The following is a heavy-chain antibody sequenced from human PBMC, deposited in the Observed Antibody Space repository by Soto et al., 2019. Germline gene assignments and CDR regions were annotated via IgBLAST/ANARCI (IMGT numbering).Heavy chain of an antibody. CDR2: IIPILGIA. CDR1: GGTFSSYT. D-gene: IGHD2-2*01. V-gene: IGHV1-69*04. CDR3: ARDGRERYAFDP. Sequence: ASVKVSCKASGGTFSSYTISWVRQAPGQGLEWMGRIIPILGIANYAQKFQGRVTITADKSTSTAYMELSSLRSEDTAVYYCARDGRERYAFDPWGQGTLVTVSS. J-gene: IGHJ5*02.